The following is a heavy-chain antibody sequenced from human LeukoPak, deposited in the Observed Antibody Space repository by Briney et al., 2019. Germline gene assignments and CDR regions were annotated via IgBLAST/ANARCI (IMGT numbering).Heavy chain of an antibody. J-gene: IGHJ5*02. V-gene: IGHV4-31*03. Sequence: SETLSLTCTVSGDSISGVGYYWTWIRRHPGKGLERIGYIHYTGNTYSNPSLKSRLNMSVDTSKNQFSLELTSVTAADTAVYYCARGLAAAGLLNPWGQGTLVTVSS. CDR2: IHYTGNT. CDR1: GDSISGVGYY. D-gene: IGHD6-13*01. CDR3: ARGLAAAGLLNP.